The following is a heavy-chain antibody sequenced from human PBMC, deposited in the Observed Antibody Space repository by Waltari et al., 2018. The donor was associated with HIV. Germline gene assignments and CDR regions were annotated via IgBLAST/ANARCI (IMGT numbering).Heavy chain of an antibody. J-gene: IGHJ4*02. V-gene: IGHV3-7*01. CDR1: GFTFSSYW. CDR3: ARPIGRGQDY. CDR2: IKQDGSEK. Sequence: EVQLVESGGGLVQPGGSLRLSCAASGFTFSSYWMSWVRQAPGKELEWVANIKQDGSEKNDVDSVKGRFTISRDNAKNSLYLQMNSLRVEDTAVYYCARPIGRGQDYWGQGTLVTVSS.